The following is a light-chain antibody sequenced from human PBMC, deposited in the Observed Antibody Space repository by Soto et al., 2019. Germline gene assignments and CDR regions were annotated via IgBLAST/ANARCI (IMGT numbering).Light chain of an antibody. J-gene: IGLJ2*01. V-gene: IGLV2-23*01. CDR1: SSDVGSYNL. CDR3: CSYAGSSTFV. Sequence: QSALTQPASVSGSPGQSITISCTGTSSDVGSYNLVSWYQQHPGKAPKLMIYEGSKRPSGVSNRFSGSKSGNTASLTISGLQAEYEADYYCCSYAGSSTFVFGGGPKLTV. CDR2: EGS.